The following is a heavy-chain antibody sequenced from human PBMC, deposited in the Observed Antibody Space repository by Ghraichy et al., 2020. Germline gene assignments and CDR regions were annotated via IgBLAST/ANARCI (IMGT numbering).Heavy chain of an antibody. Sequence: GGSLRLSCAASGFTFSSYAMTWVRQAPEKGLEWVSAITDTGTNTYYIDSVRGRFTISRDNSKNMLSLQMNNLRPDDAAIYYCAKATLRSCRGASCYPLDCGGKGTLVTVSS. J-gene: IGHJ4*02. CDR3: AKATLRSCRGASCYPLDC. CDR2: ITDTGTNT. CDR1: GFTFSSYA. V-gene: IGHV3-23*01. D-gene: IGHD2-15*01.